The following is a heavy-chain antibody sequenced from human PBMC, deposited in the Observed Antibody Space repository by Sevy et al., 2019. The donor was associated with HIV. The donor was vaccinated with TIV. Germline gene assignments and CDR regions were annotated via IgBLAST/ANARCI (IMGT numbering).Heavy chain of an antibody. CDR2: ISASGDHT. CDR3: AIEGTHRRRDY. V-gene: IGHV3-23*01. J-gene: IGHJ4*02. Sequence: GGSLRLSCAASGFTFSSQAMSWVRQSPGKGQKWVSIISASGDHTSYADSVKGRFTISRDNSKNTLYLQMNGLRAEDTAVYYCAIEGTHRRRDYGGRGTLVTVSS. CDR1: GFTFSSQA.